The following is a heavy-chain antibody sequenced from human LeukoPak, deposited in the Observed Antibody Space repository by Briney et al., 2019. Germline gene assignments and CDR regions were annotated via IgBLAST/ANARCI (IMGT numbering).Heavy chain of an antibody. CDR3: ARDPYCSSTSCPTFDY. J-gene: IGHJ4*02. Sequence: SETLSLTCTVSGYSISSGYYWGWIRKPPGKGLEWLGSIYHSGSTYYNPSLKSRVTISVDTSKNQFPLKLSSVTAADTAVYYCARDPYCSSTSCPTFDYWGQGALVTVSS. V-gene: IGHV4-38-2*02. CDR1: GYSISSGYY. CDR2: IYHSGST. D-gene: IGHD2-2*01.